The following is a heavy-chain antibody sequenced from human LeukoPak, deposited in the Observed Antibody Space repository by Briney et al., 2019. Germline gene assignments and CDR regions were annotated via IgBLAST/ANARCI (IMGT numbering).Heavy chain of an antibody. CDR3: ARGHGDYSFGY. CDR1: GFTVSSNY. J-gene: IGHJ4*02. Sequence: GGSLRLSCAASGFTVSSNYMSWVRQAPGKGLEWVSVIYSGGSTYYADSVKGRFTTSRDNSKNTLYLQMNSLRAEDTAVYYCARGHGDYSFGYWGQGTLVTVSS. V-gene: IGHV3-66*01. D-gene: IGHD4-17*01. CDR2: IYSGGST.